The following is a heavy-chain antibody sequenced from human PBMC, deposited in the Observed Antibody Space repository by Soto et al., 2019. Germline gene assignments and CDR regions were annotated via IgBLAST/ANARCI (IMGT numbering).Heavy chain of an antibody. V-gene: IGHV4-30-2*01. CDR1: GGSISGYS. D-gene: IGHD4-17*01. CDR2: IYYTGST. Sequence: SETLSLTCAVSGGSISGYSWSWIRQPPGKGLEFIGYIYYTGSTYYNPPLRSRGSISLGRSNNQFSLRLNSVTAADTAVHYCASGLHYGDYTFDYWGQGTLVTVSS. J-gene: IGHJ4*02. CDR3: ASGLHYGDYTFDY.